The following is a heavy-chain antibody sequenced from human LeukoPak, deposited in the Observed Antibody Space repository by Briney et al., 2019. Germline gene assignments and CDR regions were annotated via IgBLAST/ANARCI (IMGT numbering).Heavy chain of an antibody. V-gene: IGHV1-46*01. CDR2: INPSGGST. CDR3: ARVRDCSSTSCYAYDAFDI. D-gene: IGHD2-2*01. Sequence: ASVKVSCKASGYTFTSYYMHWVRQAPGQGLEWMGIINPSGGSTSYAQKFQGRVTMTRDMSTSTVYMELSSLRSDDTAVYYCARVRDCSSTSCYAYDAFDIWGQGTMVIVSS. J-gene: IGHJ3*02. CDR1: GYTFTSYY.